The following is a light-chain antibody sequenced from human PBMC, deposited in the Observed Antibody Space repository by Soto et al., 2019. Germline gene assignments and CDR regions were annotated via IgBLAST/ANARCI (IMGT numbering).Light chain of an antibody. CDR3: QQYKSYPYT. Sequence: DIQMTQSPSTLSASVGDRVTITCRASQSISSWLAWYQQKPGKAPKLLIYQASSLETGVPSRFSGSASGTDFTLTISSLQPDDFAPYFCQQYKSYPYTFGQETKVEIK. CDR2: QAS. V-gene: IGKV1-5*03. J-gene: IGKJ2*01. CDR1: QSISSW.